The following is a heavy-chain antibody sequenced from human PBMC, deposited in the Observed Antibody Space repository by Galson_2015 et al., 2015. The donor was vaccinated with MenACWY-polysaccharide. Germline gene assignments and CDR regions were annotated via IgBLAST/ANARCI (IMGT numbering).Heavy chain of an antibody. J-gene: IGHJ4*02. V-gene: IGHV3-23*01. CDR1: GLTFSDYA. CDR2: ISGGGGST. CDR3: AGLRSGY. D-gene: IGHD5-12*01. Sequence: SLRLSCAASGLTFSDYAMTWVRQAPGKGLEWVSGISGGGGSTYYADPVKGRFTISRDNSKNTLYLQMNSLRAEDTAVYYCAGLRSGYWAQGTLVTVSS.